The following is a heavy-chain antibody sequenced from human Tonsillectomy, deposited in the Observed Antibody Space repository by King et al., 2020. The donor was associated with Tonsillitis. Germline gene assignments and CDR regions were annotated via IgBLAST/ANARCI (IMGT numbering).Heavy chain of an antibody. CDR2: IYNGGST. Sequence: VQLVESGGGLIQPGGSLRLSCAASGLIVSSNYMSWVRQAPGKGLEWVSVIYNGGSTYYADSVRGRFTISRDNSKNTLFLQMNSLRVEDTAVYYCARDRFGDYTRWGQGTLVTVSS. V-gene: IGHV3-53*01. J-gene: IGHJ1*01. D-gene: IGHD4-17*01. CDR1: GLIVSSNY. CDR3: ARDRFGDYTR.